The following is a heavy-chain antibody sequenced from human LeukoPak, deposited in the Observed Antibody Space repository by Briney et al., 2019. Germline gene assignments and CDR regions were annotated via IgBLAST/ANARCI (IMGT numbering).Heavy chain of an antibody. CDR3: TTDILDYCDTTSCHKGNS. J-gene: IGHJ4*02. CDR2: FDPEDGET. D-gene: IGHD2-2*02. CDR1: GYTLTELS. Sequence: GASVKVSCKVSGYTLTELSMHWVRQAPGKGLEWMGSFDPEDGETIYAQKFQGRVTMTEDTSTDTVYMELSSLRSEDTAVYYCTTDILDYCDTTSCHKGNSWGQGTLVTVSS. V-gene: IGHV1-24*01.